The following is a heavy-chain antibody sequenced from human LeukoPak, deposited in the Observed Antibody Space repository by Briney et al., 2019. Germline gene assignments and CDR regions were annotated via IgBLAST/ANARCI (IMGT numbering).Heavy chain of an antibody. J-gene: IGHJ4*02. CDR1: GCTFTAFT. V-gene: IGHV1-18*01. Sequence: GASVKVSCKASGCTFTAFTMTWVGQAPGQGLEWMVWISPYNGNTEYSENVEERVTMTADTSTATAYMQQRSLMSDDSTVYYCARTDSVRSYYPPTHWGQGSLVTVPS. CDR2: ISPYNGNT. CDR3: ARTDSVRSYYPPTH. D-gene: IGHD3-10*01.